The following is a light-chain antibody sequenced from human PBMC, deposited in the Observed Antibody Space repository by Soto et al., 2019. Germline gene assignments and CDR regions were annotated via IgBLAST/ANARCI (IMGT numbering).Light chain of an antibody. Sequence: QSALTQPPSASGSPGQSVTISCTGTSSDVGTYNYVSWYQQHPGKAPKVMIYEVSKRPSGVPDRFSGSKFGNTASLTVSGLQAEDEADYYCSSYAGSNTVIFGGGTKVTVL. CDR3: SSYAGSNTVI. CDR2: EVS. J-gene: IGLJ2*01. CDR1: SSDVGTYNY. V-gene: IGLV2-8*01.